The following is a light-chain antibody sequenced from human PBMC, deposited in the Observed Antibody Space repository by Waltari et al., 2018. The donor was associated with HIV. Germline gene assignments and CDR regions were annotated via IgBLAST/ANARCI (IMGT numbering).Light chain of an antibody. Sequence: QSALTQPPSASGSLGQSVTISCTGSSSDLGAYDSVPWFHQHPNNAPKLLLYEVSKRPSGVPDRFSGSRSGETAFLSVSGLQPDDTAGYFCSSYGDNIRVLFGGGTNLTVL. CDR1: SSDLGAYDS. CDR3: SSYGDNIRVL. J-gene: IGLJ2*01. V-gene: IGLV2-8*01. CDR2: EVS.